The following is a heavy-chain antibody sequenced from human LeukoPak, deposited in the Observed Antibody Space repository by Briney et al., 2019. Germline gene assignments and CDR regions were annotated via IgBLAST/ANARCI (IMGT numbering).Heavy chain of an antibody. Sequence: APVKVSCKASGGTFSSYAISWVRRAPGQGLEWMGRIIPIFGTAIYAQKFQGRVTITTDESTSTAYMELSSLRSEDTAVYYCARSHIVVVTGNYYFDYWGRGTLVTVSS. J-gene: IGHJ4*02. CDR2: IIPIFGTA. CDR3: ARSHIVVVTGNYYFDY. V-gene: IGHV1-69*05. D-gene: IGHD2-21*02. CDR1: GGTFSSYA.